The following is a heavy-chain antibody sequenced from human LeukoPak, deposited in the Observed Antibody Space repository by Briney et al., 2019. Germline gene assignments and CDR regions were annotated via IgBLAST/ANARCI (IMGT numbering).Heavy chain of an antibody. V-gene: IGHV3-66*01. J-gene: IGHJ4*02. CDR3: ARDPDGYRQGHHFDY. CDR2: IYSGGST. Sequence: PGGSLRLSCAASGFTVSSNYMSWVRQAPGKGLEWVSVIYSGGSTYYADSVKDRFTISRDNSKNTLYLQMNSLKAEDTAVYYCARDPDGYRQGHHFDYWGQGTLVTVSS. CDR1: GFTVSSNY. D-gene: IGHD5-18*01.